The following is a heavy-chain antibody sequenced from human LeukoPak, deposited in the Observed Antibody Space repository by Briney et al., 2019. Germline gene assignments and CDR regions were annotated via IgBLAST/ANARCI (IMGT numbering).Heavy chain of an antibody. CDR1: GGSISSYY. Sequence: SETLSLTCTVSGGSISSYYWSWIRQPPGKGLEWIGYIYYSGSTNYNPSLKSRVTISVDTSKNQFCLKLSSVTAADTAVYYCARNADDFWSGYYMFDYWGQGTLVTVSS. CDR3: ARNADDFWSGYYMFDY. J-gene: IGHJ4*02. D-gene: IGHD3-3*01. V-gene: IGHV4-59*01. CDR2: IYYSGST.